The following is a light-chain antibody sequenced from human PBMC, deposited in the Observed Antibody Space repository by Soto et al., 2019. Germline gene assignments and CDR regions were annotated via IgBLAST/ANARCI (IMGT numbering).Light chain of an antibody. J-gene: IGKJ4*01. V-gene: IGKV3-15*01. Sequence: EVVMTQSPTTLSVSPGERATLSCRASRGIGSTLAWYQQKPGQTPRLLIYDTSTRATGVPGRFIGSRSGTEFTLTITSLQSEDFAIYYCQQSYSSWLTFGGGTKVEI. CDR2: DTS. CDR3: QQSYSSWLT. CDR1: RGIGST.